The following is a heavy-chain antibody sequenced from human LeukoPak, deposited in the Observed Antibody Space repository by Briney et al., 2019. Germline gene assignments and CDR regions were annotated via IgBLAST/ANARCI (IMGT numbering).Heavy chain of an antibody. Sequence: GGSLRLSCAASGFTFSSYDMHWVRQATGKGLEWVSAIGTAGDPYYSGSVKGRFTISRENAKNSLYLQMNSLRAGDTAVYYCARGSLVTYYGMDVWGKGTTVTVSS. V-gene: IGHV3-13*05. CDR3: ARGSLVTYYGMDV. CDR1: GFTFSSYD. D-gene: IGHD3-9*01. J-gene: IGHJ6*04. CDR2: IGTAGDP.